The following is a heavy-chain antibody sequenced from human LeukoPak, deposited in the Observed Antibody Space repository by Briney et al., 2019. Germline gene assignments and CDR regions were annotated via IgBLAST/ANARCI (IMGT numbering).Heavy chain of an antibody. CDR2: ISAYNGNT. V-gene: IGHV1-18*01. CDR1: GYTFTSYG. CDR3: ARAESGISIFGVVPESTYYFDY. D-gene: IGHD3-3*01. J-gene: IGHJ4*02. Sequence: ASVKVSCKASGYTFTSYGISRVRQAPGQGLEWMGWISAYNGNTNYAQKLQGRVTMTTDTSTSTAYMELRSLRSDDTAVYYCARAESGISIFGVVPESTYYFDYWGQGTLVTVSS.